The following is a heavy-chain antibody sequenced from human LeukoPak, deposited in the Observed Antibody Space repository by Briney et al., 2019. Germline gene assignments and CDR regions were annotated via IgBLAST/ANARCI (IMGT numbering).Heavy chain of an antibody. CDR3: AAAGLGLPLEAESDAFDI. D-gene: IGHD6-19*01. Sequence: SVKVSCKASGFTFTSYAVQWVRQARGQRLEWIGWIVVGSGNTNYAQKFQERVTITRDMSTSTAYMELSSLRSEDTAVYYCAAAGLGLPLEAESDAFDIWGQGTMVTVSS. CDR2: IVVGSGNT. V-gene: IGHV1-58*01. CDR1: GFTFTSYA. J-gene: IGHJ3*02.